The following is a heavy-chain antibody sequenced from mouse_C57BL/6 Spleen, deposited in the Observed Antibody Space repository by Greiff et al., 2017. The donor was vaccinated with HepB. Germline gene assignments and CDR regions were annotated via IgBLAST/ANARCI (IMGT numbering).Heavy chain of an antibody. CDR3: AREGGSN. Sequence: EVKLMESGGGLVKPGGSLKLSCAASGFTFSSYAMSWVRQTPEKRLEWVATISDGGSYTYYPDNVKGRFTISRDNAKNNLYLQMSHLKSEDKAMYYCAREGGSNWGQGTLVTVSA. CDR2: ISDGGSYT. CDR1: GFTFSSYA. J-gene: IGHJ3*01. V-gene: IGHV5-4*01.